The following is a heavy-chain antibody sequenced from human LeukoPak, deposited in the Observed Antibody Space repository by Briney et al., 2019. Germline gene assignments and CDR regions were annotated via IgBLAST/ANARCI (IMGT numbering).Heavy chain of an antibody. CDR2: IYHCSIT. Sequence: SXXLSLTCAVSGYSISSGYYWGWRRRQPGKGGGWIGSIYHCSITYYNPSLQRRVTISVDTSNNHFSLKLSSVTAADTAVYYCASCLYYYYYMDVWGKGTTVTVSS. CDR1: GYSISSGYY. CDR3: ASCLYYYYYMDV. V-gene: IGHV4-38-2*01. J-gene: IGHJ6*03.